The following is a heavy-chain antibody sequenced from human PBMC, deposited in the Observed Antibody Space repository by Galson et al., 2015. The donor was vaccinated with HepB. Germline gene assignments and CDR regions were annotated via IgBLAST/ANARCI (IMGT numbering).Heavy chain of an antibody. V-gene: IGHV1-69*13. Sequence: SVKVSCKASGGTFSSYAISWVRQAPGQGLEWMGGIIPIFGTANYAQKFQGRVTITADESTSTAYMELSSLRSEDTAVYYCASGGFMVRGPGDSWGQGTLVTVSS. CDR3: ASGGFMVRGPGDS. CDR2: IIPIFGTA. D-gene: IGHD3-10*01. CDR1: GGTFSSYA. J-gene: IGHJ4*02.